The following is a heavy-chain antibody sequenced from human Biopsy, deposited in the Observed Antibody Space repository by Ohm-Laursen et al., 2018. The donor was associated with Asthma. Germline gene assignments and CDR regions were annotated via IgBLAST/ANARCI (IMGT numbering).Heavy chain of an antibody. CDR3: ATLRVYCRGANCFFFNY. D-gene: IGHD2-2*01. CDR2: IYKSGQV. Sequence: GTLSLTCSVSGGSISSNFYYWGWIRQPPGKGLEWIGNIYKSGQVYYNLSLKSRVTISVDTSKNQFSLQLRSVTAADTAVYYCATLRVYCRGANCFFFNYWGQGTLVTVSS. CDR1: GGSISSNFYY. J-gene: IGHJ4*02. V-gene: IGHV4-39*01.